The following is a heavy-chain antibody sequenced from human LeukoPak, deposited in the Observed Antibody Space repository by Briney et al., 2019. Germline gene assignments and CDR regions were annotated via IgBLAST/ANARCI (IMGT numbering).Heavy chain of an antibody. CDR1: GFTFSSYS. V-gene: IGHV3-21*01. J-gene: IGHJ5*02. D-gene: IGHD6-13*01. CDR3: ARDRIAAAGKHWFDP. Sequence: GGSLRLSCAASGFTFSSYSMNWVRQAPGKGLEWVSSISSSSSYIYYADSVKGRFTISRDNAKNSLYLQMNSLRAEDTAVYYCARDRIAAAGKHWFDPWGQGTLVTVSS. CDR2: ISSSSSYI.